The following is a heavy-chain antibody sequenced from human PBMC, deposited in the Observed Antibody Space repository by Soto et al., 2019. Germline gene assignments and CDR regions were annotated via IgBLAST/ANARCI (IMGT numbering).Heavy chain of an antibody. V-gene: IGHV3-7*01. CDR1: GFTFSSCG. D-gene: IGHD5-12*01. CDR3: PCRDGYNWNSYCCMDV. J-gene: IGHJ6*02. Sequence: GGSLRLSCAASGFTFSSCGMNWVRQAPGKGLEWVATIKQNGSEKYYADSVKGRFTISRDNSKNTLYLQMNSLRAEDTAVYYCPCRDGYNWNSYCCMDVWGQGTTVTVSS. CDR2: IKQNGSEK.